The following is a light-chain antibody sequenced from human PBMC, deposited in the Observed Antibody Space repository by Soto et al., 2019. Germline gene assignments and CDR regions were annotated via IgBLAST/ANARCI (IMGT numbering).Light chain of an antibody. CDR1: QSVSSNS. CDR3: QQYGSSTIT. V-gene: IGKV3-20*01. CDR2: GAS. J-gene: IGKJ5*01. Sequence: EIVMTQSPDTLSLSPGERATLSCRASQSVSSNSLAWYQQKPGQAPRLLIYGASSRATGIPDRFSGSGSGTDFTLTISRLEPEDFAVYYCQQYGSSTITFGQGTRLEIK.